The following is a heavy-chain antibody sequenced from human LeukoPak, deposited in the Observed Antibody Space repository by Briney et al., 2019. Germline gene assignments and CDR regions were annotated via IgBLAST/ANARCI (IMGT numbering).Heavy chain of an antibody. J-gene: IGHJ4*02. CDR3: ATTHGAPDY. CDR1: GYTFTSYG. D-gene: IGHD4-17*01. V-gene: IGHV1-18*01. Sequence: ASVKVSCKASGYTFTSYGISWVRQAPGQGLEWMGWISAYNGNTNYAQKLQGRVTITWDMSTTTAYMELSSLRSEDTATYYCATTHGAPDYWGQGTLDTVSS. CDR2: ISAYNGNT.